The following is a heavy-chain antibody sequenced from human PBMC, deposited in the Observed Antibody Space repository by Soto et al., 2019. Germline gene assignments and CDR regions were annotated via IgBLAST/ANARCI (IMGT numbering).Heavy chain of an antibody. CDR3: ARETIGYCSGGSCYPYYYYYGMDV. V-gene: IGHV3-74*01. D-gene: IGHD2-15*01. Sequence: EAQLVESGGGLVQPGGSLRLSCAASGFTFSSYWMHWVRQAPGKGLVWVSRINSDVSSTSYADSVKGRFTISRDNAKNTLYQQTNSLRAEDTAVYYCARETIGYCSGGSCYPYYYYYGMDVWGQGTTVTVSS. CDR2: INSDVSST. CDR1: GFTFSSYW. J-gene: IGHJ6*02.